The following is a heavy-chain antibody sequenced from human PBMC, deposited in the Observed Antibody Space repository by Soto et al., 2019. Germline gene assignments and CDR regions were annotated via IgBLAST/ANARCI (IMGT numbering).Heavy chain of an antibody. CDR2: IYYSGST. Sequence: PSETLSLTCTVSGGSISSGGYYWSWIRQHPGKGLEWIGYIYYSGSTYYNPSLKSRVTISVDTSKNQFSLKLSSVTAADTAVYYCARDHPLYSGSYRPYYYYGMDVWGQGTTVTVSS. J-gene: IGHJ6*02. V-gene: IGHV4-31*03. CDR1: GGSISSGGYY. CDR3: ARDHPLYSGSYRPYYYYGMDV. D-gene: IGHD1-26*01.